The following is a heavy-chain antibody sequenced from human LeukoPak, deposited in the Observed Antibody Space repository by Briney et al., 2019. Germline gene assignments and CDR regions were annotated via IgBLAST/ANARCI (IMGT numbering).Heavy chain of an antibody. V-gene: IGHV5-51*01. CDR3: ARRKAVAVVTYFDY. CDR1: GDSFASYW. Sequence: PGESLRISCKCSGDSFASYWIAWVRQLPRKGLEWMGIIYPGDSATRYSPSFEGHVTISADKSISTAYLQWSSLKASDTAMYYCARRKAVAVVTYFDYWGQGTLVTVSS. D-gene: IGHD6-13*01. J-gene: IGHJ4*02. CDR2: IYPGDSAT.